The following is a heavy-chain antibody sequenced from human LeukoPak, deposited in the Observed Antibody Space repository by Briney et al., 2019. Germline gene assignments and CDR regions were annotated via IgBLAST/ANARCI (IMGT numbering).Heavy chain of an antibody. CDR2: ISGSGVST. V-gene: IGHV3-23*01. J-gene: IGHJ3*02. CDR1: GFTFSNCA. CDR3: AKGNTLNYIYDAFDI. D-gene: IGHD1-7*01. Sequence: PGGSLRLSCAASGFTFSNCAMSWARQAPGKGLEWVSGISGSGVSTYYADSVKGRFTISRDNSKNTLYLQMNSLRAEDTAVYYCAKGNTLNYIYDAFDIWGQGTVVTVSS.